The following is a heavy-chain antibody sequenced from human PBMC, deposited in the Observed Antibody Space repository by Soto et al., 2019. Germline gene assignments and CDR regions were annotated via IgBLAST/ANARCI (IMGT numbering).Heavy chain of an antibody. Sequence: ASVKVSCKASGYTFTGYYMHWVRQAPGQGLEWMGWINPNSGGTNYAQKFQGWVTMTRDTSISTAYMELSRLRSDDTAVYYCARGNYDSSGYSAFDIWGQGTMVTVSS. CDR1: GYTFTGYY. J-gene: IGHJ3*02. CDR3: ARGNYDSSGYSAFDI. V-gene: IGHV1-2*04. D-gene: IGHD3-22*01. CDR2: INPNSGGT.